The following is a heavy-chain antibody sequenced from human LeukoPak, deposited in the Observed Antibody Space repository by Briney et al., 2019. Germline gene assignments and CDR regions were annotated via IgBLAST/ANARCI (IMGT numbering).Heavy chain of an antibody. D-gene: IGHD6-6*01. V-gene: IGHV4-4*08. CDR2: IYYSGST. J-gene: IGHJ4*02. CDR1: GGSISSYY. Sequence: SETLSLTCTVSGGSISSYYWSWIRQPPGKGLEWIGYIYYSGSTNYNPSLKSRVTISVDTSKNQFSLKLSSVTAADTAVYYCARDGPPLSHPIAARLFDYWGQGTLVTVSS. CDR3: ARDGPPLSHPIAARLFDY.